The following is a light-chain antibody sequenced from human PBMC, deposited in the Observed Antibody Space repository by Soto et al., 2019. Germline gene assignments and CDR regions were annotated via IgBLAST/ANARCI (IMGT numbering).Light chain of an antibody. CDR3: CSYAGSYTLI. CDR1: NSDVGAYNY. CDR2: DVR. V-gene: IGLV2-11*01. Sequence: QSVLTQTHSVSESPGQSVAISCTGTNSDVGAYNYVSWYQQHPGKAPKLMIYDVRERPSGVPDRFSGSKSGNTASLTISGLQAEDEADYYCCSYAGSYTLIFGGGTKLTVL. J-gene: IGLJ2*01.